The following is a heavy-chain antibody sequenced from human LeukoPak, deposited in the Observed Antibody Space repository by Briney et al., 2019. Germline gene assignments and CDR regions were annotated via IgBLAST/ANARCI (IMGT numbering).Heavy chain of an antibody. CDR2: VSYDGRNE. CDR1: GFIFTDYA. J-gene: IGHJ3*02. D-gene: IGHD6-19*01. CDR3: ARYGNGAWLGHYAFDM. Sequence: GSLRLSCAASGFIFTDYAMHWVRQAPGKGLEWVALVSYDGRNENYADSVKGRFTISRDTSKSTLYLQMNSLRGEDTAVYYCARYGNGAWLGHYAFDMWGQGTMVTVSS. V-gene: IGHV3-30*04.